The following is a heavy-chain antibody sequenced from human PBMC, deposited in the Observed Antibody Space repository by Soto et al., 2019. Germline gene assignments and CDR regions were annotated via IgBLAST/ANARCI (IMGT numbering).Heavy chain of an antibody. D-gene: IGHD3-10*01. CDR3: ARAGGVRGVIITV. CDR2: IYYSGSA. V-gene: IGHV4-31*03. Sequence: TLSLTCTVSGGSISSGGYYWSWIRQHPGKGLEWIGYIYYSGSAYYNPSLKSRVTISVDTSKNQFSLKLSSVTAADTAVYYCARAGGVRGVIITVWGQGTLVTVSS. J-gene: IGHJ4*02. CDR1: GGSISSGGYY.